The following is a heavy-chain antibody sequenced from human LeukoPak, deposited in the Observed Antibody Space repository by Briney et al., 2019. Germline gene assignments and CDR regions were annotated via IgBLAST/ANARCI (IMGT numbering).Heavy chain of an antibody. Sequence: ASVKVSCKASGYTFTSYAMHWVRQAPGQRLEWMGWINAGNGNTKHSQKFQGRVTITRDTSASTAYMELSSLRSEDTAVYYCARDQYYGSGSHFDYWGQGTLVTVSS. J-gene: IGHJ4*02. CDR3: ARDQYYGSGSHFDY. CDR1: GYTFTSYA. CDR2: INAGNGNT. D-gene: IGHD3-10*01. V-gene: IGHV1-3*01.